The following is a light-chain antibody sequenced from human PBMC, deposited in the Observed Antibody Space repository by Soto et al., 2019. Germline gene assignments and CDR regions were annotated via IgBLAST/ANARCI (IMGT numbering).Light chain of an antibody. J-gene: IGKJ5*01. CDR1: QSFSRNY. V-gene: IGKV3-20*01. CDR3: QQYVTSPLT. CDR2: EAS. Sequence: ETVLTQSPGTLSLSPGERATLSCRASQSFSRNYLAWYQQKPGQAPRLLIYEASSRSTGVPDRFSGSASGTDFTLTISRLEPEDFAVYYCQQYVTSPLTFGGGTRLEIK.